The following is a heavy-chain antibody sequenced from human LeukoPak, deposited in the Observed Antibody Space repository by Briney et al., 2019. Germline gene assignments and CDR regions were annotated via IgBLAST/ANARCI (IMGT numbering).Heavy chain of an antibody. CDR1: GFTFSSYA. J-gene: IGHJ4*02. Sequence: GGSLRLSCAASGFTFSSYAMSWVRQAPGKGLDWVSAISGSGGSTYYADSVKGRFTISRDNAKNSLYLQMNSLRVVDTAVYYCARGPYKDFWSGYSDYWGQGTLVTVSS. D-gene: IGHD3-3*01. CDR3: ARGPYKDFWSGYSDY. V-gene: IGHV3-23*01. CDR2: ISGSGGST.